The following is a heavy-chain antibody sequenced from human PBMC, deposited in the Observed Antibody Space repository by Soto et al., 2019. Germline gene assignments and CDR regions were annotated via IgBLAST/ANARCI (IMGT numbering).Heavy chain of an antibody. Sequence: PSETLSLTCGVSGGTVAISHWWSWVRQSPSRGLEWIGNVYHTGDTNFNPSLQSRVTFSVDRSNNQFSLRLTSLTAADTAVYFCAREIVTAGGNNYFDPWGPGTLVTVSS. CDR2: VYHTGDT. J-gene: IGHJ5*02. CDR1: GGTVAISHW. CDR3: AREIVTAGGNNYFDP. D-gene: IGHD2-21*02. V-gene: IGHV4-4*02.